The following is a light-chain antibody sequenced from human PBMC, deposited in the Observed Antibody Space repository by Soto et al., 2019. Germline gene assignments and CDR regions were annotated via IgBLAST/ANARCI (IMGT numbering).Light chain of an antibody. CDR3: QKYDNSPRT. Sequence: EIVLTQSPGTLSLSPGERATLSCRASQSVSSSLLAWYQQKPGQAPRLLIDGASSGATGITDRFSGSWCGKYFTITSSRLAAEVFALYYRQKYDNSPRTFGQGTKVEIK. J-gene: IGKJ1*01. CDR2: GAS. V-gene: IGKV3-20*01. CDR1: QSVSSSL.